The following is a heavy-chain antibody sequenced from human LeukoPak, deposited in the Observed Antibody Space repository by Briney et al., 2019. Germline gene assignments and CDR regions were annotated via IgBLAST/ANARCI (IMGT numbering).Heavy chain of an antibody. CDR1: GFTFSNAW. CDR2: IKSKTDGGTT. Sequence: GGSLRLSCAASGFTFSNAWMSWVRQAPGKGLEWVGRIKSKTDGGTTDYAAPVKGRFTISRDDSKNTLYLQMNSLKTEVTAVYYCTTIAVAGLIDYWGQGTLVTVSS. V-gene: IGHV3-15*01. D-gene: IGHD6-19*01. CDR3: TTIAVAGLIDY. J-gene: IGHJ4*02.